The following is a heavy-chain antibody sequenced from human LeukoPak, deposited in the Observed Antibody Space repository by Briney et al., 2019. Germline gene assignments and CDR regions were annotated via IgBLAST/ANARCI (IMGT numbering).Heavy chain of an antibody. D-gene: IGHD5-18*01. CDR3: TTNPMVTLVDY. Sequence: GGSLRLSCTASGFTFGDYAMSWFRQAPGKGLEWVGFIRSKAYGGTTEYAASVKGRFTISRDDSKSIAYLQMNSLKTEDTAVYYCTTNPMVTLVDYWGQGTLVTVSS. J-gene: IGHJ4*02. CDR2: IRSKAYGGTT. V-gene: IGHV3-49*03. CDR1: GFTFGDYA.